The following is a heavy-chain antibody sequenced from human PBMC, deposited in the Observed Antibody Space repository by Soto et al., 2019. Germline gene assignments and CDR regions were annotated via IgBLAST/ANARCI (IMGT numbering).Heavy chain of an antibody. CDR3: ARVYYYDSSGYRPSDDFDI. CDR2: ISGSGGST. V-gene: IGHV3-23*01. J-gene: IGHJ3*02. Sequence: WSLRLSCAASGFTFSSYAMSWVRQAPGKGLEWVSAISGSGGSTYYADSVRGRFTISRDNSKNTLYLQMNSLRAEDTAVYYCARVYYYDSSGYRPSDDFDIWGQGTMVTVSS. D-gene: IGHD3-22*01. CDR1: GFTFSSYA.